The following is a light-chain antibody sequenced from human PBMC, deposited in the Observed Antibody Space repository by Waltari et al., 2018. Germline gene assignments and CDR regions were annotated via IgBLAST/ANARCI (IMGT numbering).Light chain of an antibody. CDR3: TTWHNNAVL. Sequence: QPVLTQPTPPSASPGASVRLPSTFRSAISVGGYNLHWYQQQPRSPPRYLLYYYSDSNKGQGSGVPSRFSGSKDASANAGILLISGFQSEDEADYYCTTWHNNAVLFGGGTRLTVL. J-gene: IGLJ2*01. CDR1: SAISVGGYN. V-gene: IGLV5-37*01. CDR2: YYSDSNK.